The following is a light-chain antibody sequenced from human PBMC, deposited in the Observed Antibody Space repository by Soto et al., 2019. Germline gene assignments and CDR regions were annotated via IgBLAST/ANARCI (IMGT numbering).Light chain of an antibody. V-gene: IGKV3-15*01. CDR1: QSVSSY. J-gene: IGKJ2*01. CDR3: QQYNSWPPKYT. CDR2: RAS. Sequence: EIVMTQSPATLSVSPGGRATLSCRASQSVSSYLAWYQQRRVQPPRLLIYRASTRATGIPDRFSGSGSGTELSLTISSLQSEDFAVYYCQQYNSWPPKYTFGQGTKLEI.